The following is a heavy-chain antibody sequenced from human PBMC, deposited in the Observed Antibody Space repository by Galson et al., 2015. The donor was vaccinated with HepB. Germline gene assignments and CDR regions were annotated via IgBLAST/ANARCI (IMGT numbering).Heavy chain of an antibody. CDR1: GYTFTSYA. CDR2: INTNTGNP. V-gene: IGHV7-4-1*02. J-gene: IGHJ3*02. CDR3: ARARLYYYDSSPVGDAFDI. Sequence: SVKVSCKASGYTFTSYAMNWVRQAPGQGLEWMGWINTNTGNPTYAQGFTGRFVFSLDTSVSTAYLQISSLKAEDTAVYYCARARLYYYDSSPVGDAFDIWGQGTMVTVSS. D-gene: IGHD3-22*01.